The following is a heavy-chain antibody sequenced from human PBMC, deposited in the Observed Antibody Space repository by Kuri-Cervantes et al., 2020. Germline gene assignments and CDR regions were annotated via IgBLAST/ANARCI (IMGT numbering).Heavy chain of an antibody. J-gene: IGHJ4*02. D-gene: IGHD6-19*01. CDR3: ARGFHRQWLTYFDY. CDR2: IWYDGSNK. Sequence: GESLKISCAASGFTFSSYGMHWVRQAPGKGLEWVAVIWYDGSNKYYADSVKGRFTISRDNSKNTLYLQMNSLRAEDTAVYYCARGFHRQWLTYFDYWGQGTLVTVFS. V-gene: IGHV3-33*08. CDR1: GFTFSSYG.